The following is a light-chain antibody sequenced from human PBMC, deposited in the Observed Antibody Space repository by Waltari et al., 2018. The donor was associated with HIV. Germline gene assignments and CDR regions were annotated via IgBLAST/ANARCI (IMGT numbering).Light chain of an antibody. CDR2: YVS. Sequence: QSALTQPRSLSGSPGQSVTLSCTGTSSDVGSYNYVSWYQHHPGKAPNLIRYYVSERPSGVPVRFSGSKSGNTASLTISVLQAEDEADYYCCSYAGTYTFVVFGGGTKLTVL. V-gene: IGLV2-11*01. CDR1: SSDVGSYNY. J-gene: IGLJ2*01. CDR3: CSYAGTYTFVV.